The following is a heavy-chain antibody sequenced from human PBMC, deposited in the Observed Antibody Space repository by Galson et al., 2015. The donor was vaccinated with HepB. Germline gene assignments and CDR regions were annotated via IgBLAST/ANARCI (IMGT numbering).Heavy chain of an antibody. CDR1: GFTFSGYW. CDR2: IKQDGSEK. Sequence: SLRLSCAASGFTFSGYWMSWVRQAPGKGLEWVANIKQDGSEKYYVDAVKGRFTISRDNAKNSLYLQMNSLRAEDTAVYYCARVGGSSGWSLRQYYFDYWGQGTLVTVSS. V-gene: IGHV3-7*03. J-gene: IGHJ4*02. CDR3: ARVGGSSGWSLRQYYFDY. D-gene: IGHD6-19*01.